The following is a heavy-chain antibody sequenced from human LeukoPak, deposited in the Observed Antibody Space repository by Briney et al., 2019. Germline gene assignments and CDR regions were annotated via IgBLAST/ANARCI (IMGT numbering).Heavy chain of an antibody. Sequence: SETLSLTCTVSGGSISSYYWSWIRQPPGKGLEWIGEINHSGSTNYNPSLKSRVTISVDTSKNQFSLKLSSVTAADTAVYYCARVSYYDFWSGYFYYYYGMGVWGQGTTVTVSS. CDR3: ARVSYYDFWSGYFYYYYGMGV. CDR1: GGSISSYY. D-gene: IGHD3-3*01. J-gene: IGHJ6*02. V-gene: IGHV4-34*01. CDR2: INHSGST.